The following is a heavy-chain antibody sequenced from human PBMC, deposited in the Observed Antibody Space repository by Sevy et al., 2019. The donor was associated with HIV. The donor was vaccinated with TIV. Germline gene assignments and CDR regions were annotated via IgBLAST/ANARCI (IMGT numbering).Heavy chain of an antibody. V-gene: IGHV3-48*01. CDR1: GFTFSRYS. D-gene: IGHD2-21*01. Sequence: GGSLRLSCAASGFTFSRYSMNWVRQAPGRGLEWVSYISSSGSTIYYPDSLKGRFTISRDNAKNSLYLQMNSLRAEDMAVYYCTSDFRGDFYGMDVWGQGTTVTVSS. CDR3: TSDFRGDFYGMDV. J-gene: IGHJ6*02. CDR2: ISSSGSTI.